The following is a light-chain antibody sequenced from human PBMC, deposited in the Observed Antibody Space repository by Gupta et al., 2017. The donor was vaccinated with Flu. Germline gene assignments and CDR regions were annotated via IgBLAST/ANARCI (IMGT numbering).Light chain of an antibody. Sequence: IVLTQSPGTLSLSPGERAALSCRASQSVTNNNLAWYLQKPGQAPRLLIYAASSRDSGIPDRFSGSGSGTDFTLTIRSLEPEDFAVYYCQQYGTSPRTFGQGTKLEIK. CDR2: AAS. J-gene: IGKJ2*01. CDR3: QQYGTSPRT. V-gene: IGKV3-20*01. CDR1: QSVTNNN.